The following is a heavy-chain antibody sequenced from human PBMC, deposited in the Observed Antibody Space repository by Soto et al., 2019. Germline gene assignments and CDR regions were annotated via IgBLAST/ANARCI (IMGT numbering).Heavy chain of an antibody. CDR3: ATIIIPAATSFY. J-gene: IGHJ4*02. V-gene: IGHV3-23*01. CDR2: ISGSGGST. Sequence: ESGGGLVQLGGSLRLSCAASGITFTAYAMSWVRQAPGKGLEWVSSISGSGGSTYYADSVKGRLTISRDNSKNTLYLQMNSLRAEDTAVYYCATIIIPAATSFYWGQGTLVTVSS. D-gene: IGHD2-2*01. CDR1: GITFTAYA.